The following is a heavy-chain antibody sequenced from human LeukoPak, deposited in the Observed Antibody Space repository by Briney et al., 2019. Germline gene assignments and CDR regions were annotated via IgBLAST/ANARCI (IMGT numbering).Heavy chain of an antibody. CDR1: GYTFSGYY. D-gene: IGHD3-3*01. CDR2: VNSNSGDT. J-gene: IGHJ4*02. CDR3: ARGGIVIFGVVPIDY. V-gene: IGHV1-2*02. Sequence: ASVKVSCKASGYTFSGYYIHWVRQAPGQGLEWMGWVNSNSGDTNFAQKFQGRVTMTRDTSISTACMEVIRLRSDDTAVYYCARGGIVIFGVVPIDYWGQGTLVTVSS.